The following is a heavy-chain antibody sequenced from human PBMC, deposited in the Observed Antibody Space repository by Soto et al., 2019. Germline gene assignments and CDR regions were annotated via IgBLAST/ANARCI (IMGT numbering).Heavy chain of an antibody. CDR1: GFTFKLYT. D-gene: IGHD6-13*01. V-gene: IGHV3-21*01. J-gene: IGHJ4*02. CDR2: CTPSSSSI. Sequence: PGGSLRLSCAASGFTFKLYTMHWVRRAPGKGLEWVSFCTPSSSSISYADSVEGRFTISRDNARNSLYLQIHNLRAEDTAVYYCARDAASSLDHWGQGTLVTVSS. CDR3: ARDAASSLDH.